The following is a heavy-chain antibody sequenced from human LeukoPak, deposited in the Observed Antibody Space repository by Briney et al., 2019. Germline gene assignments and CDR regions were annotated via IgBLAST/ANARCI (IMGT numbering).Heavy chain of an antibody. D-gene: IGHD3-9*01. CDR2: IYFGGST. CDR3: ARPQNYDILTGYSN. J-gene: IGHJ4*02. V-gene: IGHV4-39*01. Sequence: PSETLSLTCIVSGGSISSSDYYWGWIRQPPGKGLEWIGSIYFGGSTYYNPSLKSRVTISVDTSKNQFSLKLSSVTAADTAVYYCARPQNYDILTGYSNWGQGTLVTVS. CDR1: GGSISSSDYY.